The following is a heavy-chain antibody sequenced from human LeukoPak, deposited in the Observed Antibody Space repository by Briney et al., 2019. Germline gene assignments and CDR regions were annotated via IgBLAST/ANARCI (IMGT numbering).Heavy chain of an antibody. CDR1: GFTFSSYS. V-gene: IGHV3-48*01. D-gene: IGHD3-10*01. Sequence: PGGSLRLSCAASGFTFSSYSMNWVRQAPGKGLEWVSYISSSSTIYYADSVKGRFTISRDNAKNSLYLQMNSLRAEDTAVYYCARGLDYYGSGSHNDYWGQGTLVTVSS. CDR2: ISSSSTI. CDR3: ARGLDYYGSGSHNDY. J-gene: IGHJ4*02.